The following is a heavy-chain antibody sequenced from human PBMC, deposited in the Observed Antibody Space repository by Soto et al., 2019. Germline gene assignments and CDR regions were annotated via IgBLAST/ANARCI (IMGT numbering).Heavy chain of an antibody. D-gene: IGHD6-19*01. CDR1: GFTVSSNY. J-gene: IGHJ6*02. V-gene: IGHV3-53*01. Sequence: PGGSLRLSCAASGFTVSSNYMSWVRQAPRKGLEWVSVIYSGGSTYYADSVKGRFTISRDNSKNTLYLQMNSLRAENTAVYYCARVARGVVAGTGGRYYYGMDVWGQATSVTVSS. CDR2: IYSGGST. CDR3: ARVARGVVAGTGGRYYYGMDV.